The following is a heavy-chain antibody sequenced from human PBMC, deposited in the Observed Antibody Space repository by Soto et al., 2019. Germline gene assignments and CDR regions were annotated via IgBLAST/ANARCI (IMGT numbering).Heavy chain of an antibody. CDR2: IGAYNGNT. J-gene: IGHJ4*02. CDR1: CYTFTSYG. V-gene: IGHV1-18*01. Sequence: ASVKVSCKASCYTFTSYGISLLRQSGGQGREWMGWIGAYNGNTRYAQKLQGRVTITTDTSASTAYMELSSLRSEDTAVYYCARSSPYSSSWRRFDYWGQGTLVTVSS. CDR3: ARSSPYSSSWRRFDY. D-gene: IGHD6-13*01.